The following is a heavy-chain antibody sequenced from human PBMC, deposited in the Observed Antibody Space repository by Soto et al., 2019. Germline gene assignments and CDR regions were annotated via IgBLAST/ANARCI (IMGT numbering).Heavy chain of an antibody. V-gene: IGHV4-39*07. Sequence: SETLSLTCTVSGGSISSSSYYWGWIRQPPGKGLEWIGSIYYSGSTYYNPSLKSRVTISVDTSKNQFSLKLSSVTAADTAVYYCARDRPPTAMGIAAAGTFDYWGQGTLVTVSS. J-gene: IGHJ4*02. CDR1: GGSISSSSYY. D-gene: IGHD6-13*01. CDR2: IYYSGST. CDR3: ARDRPPTAMGIAAAGTFDY.